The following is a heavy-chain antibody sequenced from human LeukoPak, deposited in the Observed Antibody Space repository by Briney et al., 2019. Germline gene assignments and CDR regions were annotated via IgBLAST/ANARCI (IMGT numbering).Heavy chain of an antibody. CDR1: GYTFTNYD. CDR2: MNPNSGNT. D-gene: IGHD3-16*02. Sequence: GASVKVSCKASGYTFTNYDINWVRQATGQGPEWMGWMNPNSGNTGYAQKFRGRVSITRNTSISTAYMELSSLVSEDTAVYYCARLGELSSDDYWGQGTLVTVSS. CDR3: ARLGELSSDDY. V-gene: IGHV1-8*03. J-gene: IGHJ4*02.